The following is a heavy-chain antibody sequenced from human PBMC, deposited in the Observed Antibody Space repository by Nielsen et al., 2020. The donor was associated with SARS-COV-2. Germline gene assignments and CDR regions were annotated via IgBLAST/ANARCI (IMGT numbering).Heavy chain of an antibody. V-gene: IGHV3-33*06. CDR2: IWYDGGNE. D-gene: IGHD5-18*01. CDR1: GFTFSSYA. Sequence: GESLKISCAASGFTFSSYAMHWVRQAPGKGLEWVAVIWYDGGNEYYADSVKGRFTISRDNSKNTLYVQMNSLRDEDTAVYFCAKGSVYMEYFDHWGQGTLVTVSS. CDR3: AKGSVYMEYFDH. J-gene: IGHJ1*01.